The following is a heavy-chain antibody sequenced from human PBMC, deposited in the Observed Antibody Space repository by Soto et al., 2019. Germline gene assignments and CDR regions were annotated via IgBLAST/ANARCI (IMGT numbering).Heavy chain of an antibody. J-gene: IGHJ6*02. V-gene: IGHV4-34*01. CDR3: AGSSITMVRERYYYYYGMDV. Sequence: QVQLQQWGAGLLKPSETLSLTCAVYGGSFSGYYWSWIRQPPGKGLEWIGEINHSGSTNYNPSLKSRVTISVETSNNKFSLKLSSVTAADTAVYYCAGSSITMVRERYYYYYGMDVWGQGTTVTVSS. CDR2: INHSGST. D-gene: IGHD3-10*01. CDR1: GGSFSGYY.